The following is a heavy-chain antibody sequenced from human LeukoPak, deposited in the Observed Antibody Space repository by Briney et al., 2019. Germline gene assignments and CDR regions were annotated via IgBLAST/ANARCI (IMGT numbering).Heavy chain of an antibody. J-gene: IGHJ6*02. V-gene: IGHV4-34*01. D-gene: IGHD3-22*01. CDR3: ARGKRVVGPYYYYYYGMDV. CDR2: INHSGST. CDR1: GGSFSGYY. Sequence: PSETLSLTCAVYGGSFSGYYWSWIRQPPGKGLEWIGEINHSGSTNYNPSLKSRVTISVDTSKNQFSLKLSSVTAADTAVYYCARGKRVVGPYYYYYYGMDVWGQGTTVTVSS.